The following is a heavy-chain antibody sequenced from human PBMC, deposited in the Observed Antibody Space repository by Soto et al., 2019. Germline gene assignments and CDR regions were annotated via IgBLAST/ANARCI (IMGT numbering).Heavy chain of an antibody. V-gene: IGHV3-30*18. Sequence: QVHLVESGGGVVQPGRSLRLSCVASGFTFSSYGMHWVRQAPDKGLEWVAAISHDGRNKYYADSLKGRFTISRDNSKATLYLQMNSLRPEDTAHYYCAKPTKIFGVVLPFDYWGQGTLVTVST. CDR1: GFTFSSYG. CDR2: ISHDGRNK. D-gene: IGHD3-3*01. CDR3: AKPTKIFGVVLPFDY. J-gene: IGHJ4*02.